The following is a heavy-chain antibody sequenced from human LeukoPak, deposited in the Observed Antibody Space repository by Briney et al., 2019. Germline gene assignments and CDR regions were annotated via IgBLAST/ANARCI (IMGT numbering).Heavy chain of an antibody. J-gene: IGHJ4*02. V-gene: IGHV4-34*01. Sequence: PSETLSLTCAVYGGSFSGYYWSWIRQPPGKGLEWIGEINHSGSTNYNPSLKSRVTISVDTSKNQFSLKLSSVTAADTAVYYCARLGYYDFWSAYYFDYWGQGTLVTVSS. CDR1: GGSFSGYY. D-gene: IGHD3-3*01. CDR2: INHSGST. CDR3: ARLGYYDFWSAYYFDY.